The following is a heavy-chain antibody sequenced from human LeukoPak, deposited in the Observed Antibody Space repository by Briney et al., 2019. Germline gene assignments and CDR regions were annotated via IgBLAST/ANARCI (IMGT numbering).Heavy chain of an antibody. J-gene: IGHJ5*02. CDR1: GFTFSNYW. CDR2: IYVGGRTT. V-gene: IGHV3-74*01. Sequence: PGGSLRLSCVASGFTFSNYWMHWVRQPPGKGLVWVSRIYVGGRTTNYADSVKGRFTISRDNAKNTVYLGMNSLSVEDTATYYCIRDFRSADLWGQGTLVTVTS. CDR3: IRDFRSADL.